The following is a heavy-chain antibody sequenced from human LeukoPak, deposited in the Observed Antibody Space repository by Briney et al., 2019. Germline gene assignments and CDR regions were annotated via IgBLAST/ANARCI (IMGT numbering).Heavy chain of an antibody. CDR3: ARVFSYPLRAPFDP. CDR1: GYSISSGYY. D-gene: IGHD3-3*01. J-gene: IGHJ5*02. V-gene: IGHV4-38-2*02. CDR2: IYHSGST. Sequence: SETLSLTCTVSGYSISSGYYWGWIRPPPGKGLEWIGSIYHSGSTYYNPSLKSRVTISVDTSKNQFSLKLSSVTAADTAVYYCARVFSYPLRAPFDPWGQGTLVTVSS.